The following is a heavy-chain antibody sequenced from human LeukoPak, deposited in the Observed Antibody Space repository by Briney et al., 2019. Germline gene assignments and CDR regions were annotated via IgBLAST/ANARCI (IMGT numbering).Heavy chain of an antibody. Sequence: SETLSLTCTVSGGSISSSSYYWGWIRQPPGKGLEWIGEINHSGSTNYNPSLKSRVTISVDTSKNQFSLKLSSVTAADTAVYYCGGSSSPDYYMDVWGKGTTVTVSS. CDR3: GGSSSPDYYMDV. J-gene: IGHJ6*03. V-gene: IGHV4-39*07. CDR1: GGSISSSSYY. CDR2: INHSGST. D-gene: IGHD6-6*01.